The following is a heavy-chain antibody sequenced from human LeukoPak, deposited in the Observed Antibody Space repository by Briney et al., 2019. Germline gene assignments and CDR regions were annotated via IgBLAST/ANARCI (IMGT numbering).Heavy chain of an antibody. CDR1: GYTFTSYG. CDR2: ISAYNGNT. V-gene: IGHV1-18*01. CDR3: ARDDGPYSGSYYFDY. Sequence: ASVKVSCKASGYTFTSYGISWVRQAPGQGLEWMGWISAYNGNTSYAQKLQGRVTMTTDTSTSTAYMELRSLRSDDTAVYYCARDDGPYSGSYYFDYWGQGTLVTVSS. D-gene: IGHD1-26*01. J-gene: IGHJ4*02.